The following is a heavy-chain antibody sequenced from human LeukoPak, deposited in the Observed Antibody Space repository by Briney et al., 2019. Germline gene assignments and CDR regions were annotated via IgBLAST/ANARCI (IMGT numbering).Heavy chain of an antibody. J-gene: IGHJ4*02. Sequence: SETLSLTCTVSGGSISTYYWSWIRQPPGKGLEWIGYIYHSGSTYYNPSLKSRVTISVDTSKNQFSLKLSSVTAADTAVYYCARVDGSGILIDYWGQGTLVTVSS. V-gene: IGHV4-59*12. D-gene: IGHD3-10*01. CDR3: ARVDGSGILIDY. CDR2: IYHSGST. CDR1: GGSISTYY.